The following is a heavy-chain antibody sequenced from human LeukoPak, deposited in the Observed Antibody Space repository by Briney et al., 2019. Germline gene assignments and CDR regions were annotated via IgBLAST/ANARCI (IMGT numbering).Heavy chain of an antibody. CDR1: GFTFSSYS. D-gene: IGHD1-26*01. CDR2: ISSSSSYI. J-gene: IGHJ6*02. V-gene: IGHV3-21*01. CDR3: ARDSAGAMDNYYYYGMDV. Sequence: GGSLRLSCAASGFTFSSYSMNWVRQAPGKGLEWVSSISSSSSYIYYADSVKGRFTISRDNSKNTLYLQMNSLRAEDTAVYYCARDSAGAMDNYYYYGMDVWGQGTTVTVSS.